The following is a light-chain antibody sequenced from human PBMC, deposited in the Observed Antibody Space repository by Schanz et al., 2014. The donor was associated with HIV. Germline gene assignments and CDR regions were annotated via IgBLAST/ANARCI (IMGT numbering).Light chain of an antibody. J-gene: IGLJ2*01. V-gene: IGLV1-51*01. Sequence: QSVLTQPPSVSAAPGQRVTISCSGSAFNVGQNYVSWYQQFPGTAPKLLIYGTHDRLSEIPDRFSGSKTGTSASLAITGLQAEDEADYYCQSYDSSLSGAVVFGGGTKLTVL. CDR1: AFNVGQNY. CDR2: GTH. CDR3: QSYDSSLSGAVV.